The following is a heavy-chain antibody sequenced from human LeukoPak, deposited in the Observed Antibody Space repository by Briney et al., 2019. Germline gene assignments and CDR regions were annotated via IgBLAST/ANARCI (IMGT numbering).Heavy chain of an antibody. CDR2: IYYSGST. CDR3: ARVAPDKPFFDY. V-gene: IGHV4-30-4*01. Sequence: SETLSLTCTVSGGSISSGDYYWSWIRQPPGKGLEWIGYIYYSGSTYYNPSLKSRVTISVDTSKNQFSLKLSSVTAAGTAVYYCARVAPDKPFFDYWGQGTLVTVSS. J-gene: IGHJ4*02. D-gene: IGHD2-15*01. CDR1: GGSISSGDYY.